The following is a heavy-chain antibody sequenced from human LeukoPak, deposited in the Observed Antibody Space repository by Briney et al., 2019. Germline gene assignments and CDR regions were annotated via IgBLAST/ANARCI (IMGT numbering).Heavy chain of an antibody. CDR3: AKEEGSSSSEYIFDY. V-gene: IGHV3-30*02. CDR2: IWYGGSNK. Sequence: GGSLRLSCAASGFTFNNYDIHWVRQPPGQGLEWVTVIWYGGSNKYYADSVKGRFTISRDNSKNTLYLQMNSLRAEDTAVYYCAKEEGSSSSEYIFDYWGQGTLVTVSS. D-gene: IGHD6-6*01. CDR1: GFTFNNYD. J-gene: IGHJ4*02.